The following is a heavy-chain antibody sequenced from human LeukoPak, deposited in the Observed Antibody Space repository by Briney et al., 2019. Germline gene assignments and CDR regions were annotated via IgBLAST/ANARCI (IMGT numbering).Heavy chain of an antibody. Sequence: SETLSLTCTVSGGSISSYYRSWIRQPPGKELEWIGYIYYSGNTNYNPSLKSRVTISIDTSKNQFSLKLSSVTAADTAVYYCARVGYSYGFDCWGQGTLVTVSS. CDR2: IYYSGNT. D-gene: IGHD5-18*01. J-gene: IGHJ4*02. CDR1: GGSISSYY. V-gene: IGHV4-59*08. CDR3: ARVGYSYGFDC.